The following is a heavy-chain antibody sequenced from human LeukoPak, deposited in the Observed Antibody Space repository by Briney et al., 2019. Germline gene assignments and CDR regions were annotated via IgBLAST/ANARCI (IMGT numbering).Heavy chain of an antibody. V-gene: IGHV3-9*01. CDR3: AKDSYYDSSEGAFDI. D-gene: IGHD3-22*01. Sequence: GGSLRLSCAASGFTFDDYAMHWVRHAPGKGLEWVSGISWNSGSISYADSVKGRFTISRDNAKNSLYLQMNSLRAEDTALYYCAKDSYYDSSEGAFDIWGQGIMVTVSS. CDR1: GFTFDDYA. CDR2: ISWNSGSI. J-gene: IGHJ3*02.